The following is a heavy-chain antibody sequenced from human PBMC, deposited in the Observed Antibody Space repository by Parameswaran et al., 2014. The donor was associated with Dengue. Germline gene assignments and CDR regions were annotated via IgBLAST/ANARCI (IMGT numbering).Heavy chain of an antibody. CDR2: IRSKAYGGTT. CDR3: TRDQSYDSSGPYYYYGMDV. J-gene: IGHJ6*02. D-gene: IGHD3-22*01. Sequence: VRQAPGKGLEWVGFIRSKAYGGTTEYAASVKGRFTISRDDSKSIAYLQMNSLKIEDTAVYYCTRDQSYDSSGPYYYYGMDVWGQGTTVTVSS. V-gene: IGHV3-49*02.